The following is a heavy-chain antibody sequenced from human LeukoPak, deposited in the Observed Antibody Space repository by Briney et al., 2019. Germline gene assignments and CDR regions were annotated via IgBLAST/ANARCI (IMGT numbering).Heavy chain of an antibody. CDR1: GHTLSDLT. Sequence: ASVKVSCKVSGHTLSDLTMHWVRQAPGKGLEWMGGFDPGNGEIIYAQKFQGRVTMTEDASTDTAYMELSSLRSEDTAVYYCAAGGLYDLLPYWGQGTLVTVSS. CDR3: AAGGLYDLLPY. J-gene: IGHJ4*02. D-gene: IGHD3-3*01. V-gene: IGHV1-24*01. CDR2: FDPGNGEI.